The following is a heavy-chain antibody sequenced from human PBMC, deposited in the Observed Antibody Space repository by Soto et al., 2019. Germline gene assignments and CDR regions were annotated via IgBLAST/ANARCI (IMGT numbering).Heavy chain of an antibody. J-gene: IGHJ6*02. Sequence: SLPLSCAASGFTFSNAWMSWVRQAPGKGLEWVGRIKSKTDGGTTDYAAPVKGRFTISRDDSKNTLYLQMNSLKTEDTAVYYCTTDLASTAWRYYYYVMDFWGQGTSGTVSS. D-gene: IGHD6-19*01. CDR3: TTDLASTAWRYYYYVMDF. V-gene: IGHV3-15*01. CDR1: GFTFSNAW. CDR2: IKSKTDGGTT.